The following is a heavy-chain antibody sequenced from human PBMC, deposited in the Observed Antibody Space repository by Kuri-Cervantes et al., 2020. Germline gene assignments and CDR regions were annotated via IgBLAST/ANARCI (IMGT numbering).Heavy chain of an antibody. CDR2: IKSKTDGGTT. CDR3: ARPNSGYYANDAFDL. D-gene: IGHD5-12*01. V-gene: IGHV3-15*05. CDR1: GFTFSNAW. J-gene: IGHJ3*01. Sequence: GESLKISCEASGFTFSNAWMSWVRQAPGKGLEWVGRIKSKTDGGTTDYAAPVKGRFTISRDNAKNTLFLSMKSLRAEDTAVYYCARPNSGYYANDAFDLWGQGTLVTVSS.